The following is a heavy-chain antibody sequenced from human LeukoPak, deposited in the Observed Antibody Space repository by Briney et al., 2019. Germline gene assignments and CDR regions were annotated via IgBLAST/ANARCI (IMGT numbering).Heavy chain of an antibody. Sequence: ASVNVSCKASGGTFSSYAISWVRQAPGQGLEWMGGIIPIFGTANYAQKFQGRVTITADESTSTAYMELSSLRSEDTAVYYCATTYYYGSGSNYLGGNFDYWGQGTLVTVSS. CDR3: ATTYYYGSGSNYLGGNFDY. CDR2: IIPIFGTA. CDR1: GGTFSSYA. V-gene: IGHV1-69*13. D-gene: IGHD3-10*01. J-gene: IGHJ4*02.